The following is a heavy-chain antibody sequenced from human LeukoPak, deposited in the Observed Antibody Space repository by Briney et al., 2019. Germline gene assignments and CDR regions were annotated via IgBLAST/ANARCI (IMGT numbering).Heavy chain of an antibody. D-gene: IGHD6-13*01. CDR3: ARGGRQQLTPYYFDY. Sequence: SETLSLTCAVYGGSFSGYYWSWIRQPPGKGLEWIGEINHSGSTNYNPSLKSRVTISVDTSKNQFSLKLSSVTAADTAVYYCARGGRQQLTPYYFDYWGQGTLVTASS. CDR1: GGSFSGYY. V-gene: IGHV4-34*01. J-gene: IGHJ4*02. CDR2: INHSGST.